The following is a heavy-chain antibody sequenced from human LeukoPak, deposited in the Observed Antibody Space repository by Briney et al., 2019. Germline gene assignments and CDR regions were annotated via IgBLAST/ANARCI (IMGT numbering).Heavy chain of an antibody. D-gene: IGHD3-10*01. Sequence: AGGSLRLSCAASGFTFSSYAMHWVRQAPGKGLEWVAVISYDGSNKYYADSVKGRFTISRDNSKNTLYLQMNSLRAEDTAVYYCAKDLVRILWFGELVGFDYWGQGTLVTVSS. CDR1: GFTFSSYA. CDR2: ISYDGSNK. V-gene: IGHV3-30-3*01. CDR3: AKDLVRILWFGELVGFDY. J-gene: IGHJ4*02.